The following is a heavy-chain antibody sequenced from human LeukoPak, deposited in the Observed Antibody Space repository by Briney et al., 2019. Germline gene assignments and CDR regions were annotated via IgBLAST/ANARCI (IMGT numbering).Heavy chain of an antibody. CDR2: INQDGSET. Sequence: PGGSLRLSCAASEFTFRNYWMSWVRQAPGKGLEWVANINQDGSETYYVDSVKGRFTMSRDNAMNSLYLQMNSLRAEDTAVYYCARDYYDSSGYYPWGYWGQGTLVTVSS. CDR3: ARDYYDSSGYYPWGY. J-gene: IGHJ4*02. D-gene: IGHD3-22*01. CDR1: EFTFRNYW. V-gene: IGHV3-7*01.